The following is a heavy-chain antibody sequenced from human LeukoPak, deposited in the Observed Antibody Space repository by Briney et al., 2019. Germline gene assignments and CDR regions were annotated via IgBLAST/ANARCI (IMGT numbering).Heavy chain of an antibody. CDR3: ARDRYCGGDCYSGQDY. V-gene: IGHV3-48*01. J-gene: IGHJ4*02. D-gene: IGHD2-21*02. Sequence: PGGSLRLSCVASGFTFSSYSMNWVRQAPGKGLDWISGINSDSSAIYYADSVKGRFTISRDNAKNSLYLQMNSLRAEDTAVYYCARDRYCGGDCYSGQDYWGQGTLVTVSS. CDR2: INSDSSAI. CDR1: GFTFSSYS.